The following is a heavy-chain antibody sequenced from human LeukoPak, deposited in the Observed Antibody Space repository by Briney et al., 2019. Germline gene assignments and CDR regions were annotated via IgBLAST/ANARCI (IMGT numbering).Heavy chain of an antibody. Sequence: PGGSLRLSCAASGLTFSSYAMSWVRQAPGKGLEWVSGISGSGGSTYYADSVKGRFTISRDNSKNTLYLQMNSLRAEDTAVYYCAKPPYSSGWFLDYWGQGTLVTVSS. J-gene: IGHJ4*02. CDR1: GLTFSSYA. D-gene: IGHD6-19*01. V-gene: IGHV3-23*01. CDR3: AKPPYSSGWFLDY. CDR2: ISGSGGST.